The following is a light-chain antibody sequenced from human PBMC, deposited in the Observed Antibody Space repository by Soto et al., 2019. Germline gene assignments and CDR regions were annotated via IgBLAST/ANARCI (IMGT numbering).Light chain of an antibody. Sequence: QSVLTQPASVSGSLGQSITISCTGTSSDVGGYNYVSWYQQHPGKDPKVVIVEVTKRTSGVSSRVSGSKSGNTASLTDSGLQAEDEGDYYCSSYTSSRTVLFGGGTKLTVL. CDR2: EVT. CDR3: SSYTSSRTVL. CDR1: SSDVGGYNY. V-gene: IGLV2-14*01. J-gene: IGLJ2*01.